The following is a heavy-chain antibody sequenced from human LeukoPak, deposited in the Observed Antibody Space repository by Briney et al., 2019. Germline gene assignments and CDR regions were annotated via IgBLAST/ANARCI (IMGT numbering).Heavy chain of an antibody. CDR3: ARHPYYDFWSGYYGEPYYFDY. Sequence: PSETLSLTCAVYGGSFSGYYWSWIRLPPGKGLEWIGEINHSGSTNDNPSLKSRVTISVDTSKNQFSLKLSSVTAADTAVYYCARHPYYDFWSGYYGEPYYFDYWGQGTLVTVSS. V-gene: IGHV4-34*01. D-gene: IGHD3-3*01. J-gene: IGHJ4*02. CDR2: INHSGST. CDR1: GGSFSGYY.